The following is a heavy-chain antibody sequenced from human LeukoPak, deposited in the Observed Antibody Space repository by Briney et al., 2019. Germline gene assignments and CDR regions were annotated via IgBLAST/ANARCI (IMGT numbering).Heavy chain of an antibody. Sequence: PSETLSLTCTVSGYSISSGYYWGWIRQPPGKGLEWIGNIYHNGSTHYTPSLKSRATISVDTSKNQFSLKLSSVTAADTAVYYCARRIPNIVVVVAAPVGGIDYWGQGTLVTVSS. J-gene: IGHJ4*02. CDR3: ARRIPNIVVVVAAPVGGIDY. D-gene: IGHD2-15*01. CDR1: GYSISSGYY. CDR2: IYHNGST. V-gene: IGHV4-38-2*02.